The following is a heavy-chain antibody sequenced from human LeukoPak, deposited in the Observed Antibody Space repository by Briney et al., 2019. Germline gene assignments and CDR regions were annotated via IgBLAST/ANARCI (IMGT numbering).Heavy chain of an antibody. J-gene: IGHJ4*02. V-gene: IGHV3-23*01. CDR2: ITGSGGNT. CDR3: AKDRILVGATTRFDY. CDR1: GFSFSDYA. D-gene: IGHD1-26*01. Sequence: PGGSLRLSCAASGFSFSDYAMAWVRQTPGKGLEWVSVITGSGGNTYYADSVKGRFSISRDNSKNTLYLHMNSLRAEDTAVYYCAKDRILVGATTRFDYWGQGTLVTVSS.